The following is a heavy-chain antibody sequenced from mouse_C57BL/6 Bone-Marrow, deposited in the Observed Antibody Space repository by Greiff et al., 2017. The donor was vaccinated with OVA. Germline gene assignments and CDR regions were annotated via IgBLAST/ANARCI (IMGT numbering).Heavy chain of an antibody. J-gene: IGHJ2*01. V-gene: IGHV1-26*01. CDR1: GYTFTDYY. CDR2: INPNNGGT. Sequence: EVQLQQSGPELVKPGASVKISCKASGYTFTDYYMNWVKQSHGKSLEWIGDINPNNGGTSYNQKFKGKATLTVDQSSSTAYMELRSLTSEDSAVYYCARGGGYASFDYWGQGTTLTVSS. CDR3: ARGGGYASFDY. D-gene: IGHD2-2*01.